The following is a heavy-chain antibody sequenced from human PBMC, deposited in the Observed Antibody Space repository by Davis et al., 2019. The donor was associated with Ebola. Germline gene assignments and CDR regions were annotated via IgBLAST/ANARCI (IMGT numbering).Heavy chain of an antibody. V-gene: IGHV1-3*01. CDR2: INAGNGNT. Sequence: AASVKVSCKASGYTFTSYAMHWVRQAPGQRLEWMGWINAGNGNTKYSQKFQGRVTITRDTSASTAYMELSSLRSEDTAVYYCARDGGRGSAAAGTCLDYWGQGILVTVSS. J-gene: IGHJ4*02. CDR1: GYTFTSYA. CDR3: ARDGGRGSAAAGTCLDY. D-gene: IGHD6-13*01.